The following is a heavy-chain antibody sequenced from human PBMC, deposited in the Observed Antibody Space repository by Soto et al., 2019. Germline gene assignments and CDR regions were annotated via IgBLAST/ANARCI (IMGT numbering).Heavy chain of an antibody. Sequence: QITLKESGPTLVKPTQTLTLTCTFSGFSLNTGGVGVTWIRQPPGKALEWLALFYWDDDKRYSPSLKSRLTITRGTSKNQVVLTMTNMDPVDTGTYYGAHGAACTVWGQGTLVTVSS. J-gene: IGHJ4*02. CDR3: AHGAACTV. D-gene: IGHD6-13*01. CDR1: GFSLNTGGVG. V-gene: IGHV2-5*02. CDR2: FYWDDDK.